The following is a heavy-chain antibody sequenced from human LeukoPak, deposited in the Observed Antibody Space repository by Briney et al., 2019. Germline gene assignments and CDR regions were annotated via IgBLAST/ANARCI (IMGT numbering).Heavy chain of an antibody. J-gene: IGHJ4*02. D-gene: IGHD3-10*01. V-gene: IGHV1-18*01. CDR2: ISLYNGNT. Sequence: GASVKVSCRASGSTFTKYAFSWIRQAPGQGLDWMGWISLYNGNTNYAQKLQGRVTMTTDTSTSTAYMELRSLRSDDTAVYYCARDHYYGSGSYSPPDYWGQGTLVTVSS. CDR3: ARDHYYGSGSYSPPDY. CDR1: GSTFTKYA.